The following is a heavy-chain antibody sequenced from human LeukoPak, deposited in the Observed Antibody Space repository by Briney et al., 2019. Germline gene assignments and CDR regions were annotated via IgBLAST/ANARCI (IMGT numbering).Heavy chain of an antibody. D-gene: IGHD6-19*01. CDR2: ISYDGSNK. V-gene: IGHV3-30-3*01. CDR1: GFTFSSYA. J-gene: IGHJ4*02. Sequence: PGRSLRPSCAASGFTFSSYAMHWVRQAPGKGLEWVAVISYDGSNKYYADSVKGRFTISRDNSKNTLYLQMNSQRAEDTAVYYCARCPNSGLHYFDYWGQGTLVTVSS. CDR3: ARCPNSGLHYFDY.